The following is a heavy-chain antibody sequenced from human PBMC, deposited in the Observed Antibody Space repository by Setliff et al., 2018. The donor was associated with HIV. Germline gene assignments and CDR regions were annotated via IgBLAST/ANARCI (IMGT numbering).Heavy chain of an antibody. CDR2: IYYNGIT. CDR1: GGSISSNSYY. CDR3: ARHRSSHYDYVWGSYRLKGIWDY. Sequence: SETLSFTCTVSGGSISSNSYYWSWIRQPAGKGLEWIGHIYYNGITNYNPSLKSRVTISVDTSKNQFSLKLSSVTAADTAVYYCARHRSSHYDYVWGSYRLKGIWDYWGQGTLVTVSS. J-gene: IGHJ4*02. V-gene: IGHV4-61*09. D-gene: IGHD3-16*02.